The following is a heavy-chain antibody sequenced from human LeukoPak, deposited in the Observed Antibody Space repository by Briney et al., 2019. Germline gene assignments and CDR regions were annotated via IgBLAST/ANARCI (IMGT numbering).Heavy chain of an antibody. J-gene: IGHJ4*02. CDR2: ISYDGSDK. V-gene: IGHV3-30-3*01. CDR3: ASVLDY. CDR1: GFTFSSYA. Sequence: PGGSLRLSCAASGFTFSSYAMNWVRQAPGKGLEWVAVISYDGSDKYYADSVKGRFTISRDNSKNTQDLQMNNLRTEDTAIYYCASVLDYWGQGILVTVSS.